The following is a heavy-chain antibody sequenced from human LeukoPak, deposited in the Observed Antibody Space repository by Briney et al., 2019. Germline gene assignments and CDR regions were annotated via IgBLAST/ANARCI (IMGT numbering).Heavy chain of an antibody. D-gene: IGHD3-22*01. CDR1: GFTLSNYW. Sequence: GGSLRLSCAASGFTLSNYWMHWVRQAPGKGVVRVSRINSDGSSTSYADSGKGRFTISRDNAKNTLYLQMNSLRVEDAAVYYCVRGYSSGYRLDYWGQGTLVPVSS. J-gene: IGHJ4*02. CDR2: INSDGSST. V-gene: IGHV3-74*01. CDR3: VRGYSSGYRLDY.